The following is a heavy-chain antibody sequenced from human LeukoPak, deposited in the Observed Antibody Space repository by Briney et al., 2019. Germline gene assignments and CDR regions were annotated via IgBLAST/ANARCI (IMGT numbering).Heavy chain of an antibody. CDR2: INPNSGGT. CDR3: ARERPDYYDSSGYYHGAFDI. D-gene: IGHD3-22*01. J-gene: IGHJ3*02. Sequence: GASVKVSCKASGYTFTGYYMHWVRQAPGQGLEWMGWINPNSGGTNYAQKFQGRVTMTRNTSISTAYMELSSLRSEDTAVYYCARERPDYYDSSGYYHGAFDIWGQGTMVTVSS. V-gene: IGHV1-2*02. CDR1: GYTFTGYY.